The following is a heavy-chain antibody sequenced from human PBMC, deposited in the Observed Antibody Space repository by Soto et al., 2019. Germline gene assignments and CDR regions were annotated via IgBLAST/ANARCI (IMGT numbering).Heavy chain of an antibody. V-gene: IGHV2-5*02. J-gene: IGHJ3*02. Sequence: QITLKESGPTLVKPTQTLTLTCTFSGFSLSTSGVGVGWIRQPPGKALEWLALIYWDDDKSYSPSLKSRPTITKDTSNNQVVLTMTNMDPVDTATYYCARTRDSTDAFDIWGQGTMVTVSS. CDR3: ARTRDSTDAFDI. CDR1: GFSLSTSGVG. CDR2: IYWDDDK. D-gene: IGHD3-22*01.